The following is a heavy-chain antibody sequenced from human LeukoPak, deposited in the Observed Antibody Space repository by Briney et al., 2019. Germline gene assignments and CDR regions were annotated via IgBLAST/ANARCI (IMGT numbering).Heavy chain of an antibody. CDR3: ASLSRRGPTMPRGY. CDR1: GFTFSSYG. CDR2: IRYDGSNK. Sequence: GGSLTLSCAASGFTFSSYGMHWVRQAPGKGLEWVAFIRYDGSNKYYADSVKGRFTISRDNSKNTLYLQMNSLRAEDTAVYYCASLSRRGPTMPRGYWGQGTLVTVSS. D-gene: IGHD1-26*01. J-gene: IGHJ4*02. V-gene: IGHV3-30*02.